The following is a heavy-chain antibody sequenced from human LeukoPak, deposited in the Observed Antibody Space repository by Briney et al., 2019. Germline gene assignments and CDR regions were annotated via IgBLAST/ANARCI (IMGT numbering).Heavy chain of an antibody. CDR1: GGSISSSSYY. CDR3: ARSYSYGYHDY. D-gene: IGHD5-18*01. J-gene: IGHJ4*02. CDR2: INHSGST. V-gene: IGHV4-39*07. Sequence: SETLSLTCTVSGGSISSSSYYWGWIRQPPGKGLEWIGEINHSGSTNYNPSLKSRVTISVDTSKNQFSLKLSSVTAADTAVYYCARSYSYGYHDYWGQGTLVTVSS.